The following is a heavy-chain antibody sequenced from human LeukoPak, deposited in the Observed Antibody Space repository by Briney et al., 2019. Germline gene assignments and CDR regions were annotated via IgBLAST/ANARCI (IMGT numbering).Heavy chain of an antibody. CDR1: GFTFSSYA. CDR3: AKEKVNVLRFLEWLFYPDV. J-gene: IGHJ6*04. D-gene: IGHD3-3*01. CDR2: ISGSGGST. V-gene: IGHV3-23*01. Sequence: GGSLRLSCAASGFTFSSYAMSWVRQAPGKGLEWVSAISGSGGSTYYADSVKGRFTISRDNSKNTLYLQMDSLRAEDTAVYYCAKEKVNVLRFLEWLFYPDVWGKGTTVTVSS.